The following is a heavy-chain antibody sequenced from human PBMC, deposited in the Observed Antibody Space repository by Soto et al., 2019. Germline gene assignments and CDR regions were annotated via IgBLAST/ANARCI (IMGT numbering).Heavy chain of an antibody. V-gene: IGHV4-4*07. CDR1: GGSISSYR. D-gene: IGHD1-7*01. Sequence: QVQLQESGPGLVRPSETLSLTCTVSGGSISSYRWSWIRQPAGKGLEWIGRLNTYGNTHYNPSLKRRVTVSVDTSRNQFFLTLRSVTAADPAVYHCGRESGETWDYEASWGQGTPVTVSS. J-gene: IGHJ5*02. CDR2: LNTYGNT. CDR3: GRESGETWDYEAS.